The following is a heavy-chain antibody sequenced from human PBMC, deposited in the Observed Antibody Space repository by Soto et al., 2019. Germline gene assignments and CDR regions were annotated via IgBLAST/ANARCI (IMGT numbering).Heavy chain of an antibody. CDR3: ARVFLDDHYDFWSGRKNVKNYYYGIDV. D-gene: IGHD3-3*01. CDR2: IIPIFGTA. J-gene: IGHJ6*02. V-gene: IGHV1-69*13. CDR1: GGTFSSYA. Sequence: SVKVSCKASGGTFSSYAISWVRQAPGQGLEWMGGIIPIFGTANYAQKFQGRVTITADESTSTAYMELSSLRSEDTAVYYCARVFLDDHYDFWSGRKNVKNYYYGIDVWGQGTKVTGSS.